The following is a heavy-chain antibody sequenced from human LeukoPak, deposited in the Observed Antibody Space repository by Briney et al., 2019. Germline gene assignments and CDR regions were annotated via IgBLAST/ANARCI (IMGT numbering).Heavy chain of an antibody. Sequence: GESLRLSCAVSGLTFSDFYMSWIRQTPGEGLEWVSYIDSRGSFIYYADSVRGRFTISRDNAENSLYLQMNSLRAEDTAVYYCARGTSFLDYWGQGTLVTVSS. CDR2: IDSRGSFI. V-gene: IGHV3-11*04. CDR3: ARGTSFLDY. D-gene: IGHD1-1*01. J-gene: IGHJ4*02. CDR1: GLTFSDFY.